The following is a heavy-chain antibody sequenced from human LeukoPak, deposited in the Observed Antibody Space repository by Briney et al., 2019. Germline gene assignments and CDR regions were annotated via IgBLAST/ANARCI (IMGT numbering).Heavy chain of an antibody. CDR3: ARDSSSSRDAFDI. CDR1: GFTFSSYS. CDR2: ISSSSSYI. D-gene: IGHD6-13*01. Sequence: PGGSLRLSCAASGFTFSSYSMNWVRQAPGKGLEWVSSISSSSSYIYYADSVKGRFTISRDNAKNSLYLQMNSLRAEDTAVCYCARDSSSSRDAFDIWGQGTMVTVSS. J-gene: IGHJ3*02. V-gene: IGHV3-21*01.